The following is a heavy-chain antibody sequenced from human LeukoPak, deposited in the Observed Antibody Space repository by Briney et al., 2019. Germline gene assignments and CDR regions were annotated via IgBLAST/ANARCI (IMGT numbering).Heavy chain of an antibody. V-gene: IGHV1-2*02. CDR3: ARDSYYDSRGWQNWFDP. CDR2: INPNSGGT. CDR1: GYTFTSYY. J-gene: IGHJ5*02. D-gene: IGHD3-22*01. Sequence: ASVKVSCKASGYTFTSYYMHWVRQAPGQGLEWMGWINPNSGGTNYAQKFQGRVTMTRDTSISTAYMELSRLRSDDTAVYYCARDSYYDSRGWQNWFDPWGQGTLVTVAS.